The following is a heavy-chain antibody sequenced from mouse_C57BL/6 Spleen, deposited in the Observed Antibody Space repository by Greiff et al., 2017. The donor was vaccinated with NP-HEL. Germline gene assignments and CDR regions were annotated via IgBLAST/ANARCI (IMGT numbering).Heavy chain of an antibody. D-gene: IGHD1-1*01. V-gene: IGHV3-6*01. CDR3: AREDGSSYLYYAMDY. Sequence: EVQLQQSGPGLVKPSQSLSLTCSVTGYSITSGYYWNWIRQFPGNKLEWMGYISYDGSNNYNPSLKNRISITRDTSKNQFFLKLNSVTTEDTATYYCAREDGSSYLYYAMDYWGQGTSVTVSS. CDR2: ISYDGSN. J-gene: IGHJ4*01. CDR1: GYSITSGYY.